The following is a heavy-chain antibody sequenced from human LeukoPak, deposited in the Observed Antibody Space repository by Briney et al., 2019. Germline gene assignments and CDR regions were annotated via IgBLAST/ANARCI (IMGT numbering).Heavy chain of an antibody. V-gene: IGHV3-74*01. Sequence: GGSLRLSCAAPGFSFSTYWMHWVRQAPGKGLEWVSRINSDGSSTTYADSVKGRFTISRDNAKSMLYLQMNSLRAEDTAVYYCARSEYNFDYWGQGTLVTVSS. J-gene: IGHJ4*02. CDR2: INSDGSST. CDR1: GFSFSTYW. D-gene: IGHD1-1*01. CDR3: ARSEYNFDY.